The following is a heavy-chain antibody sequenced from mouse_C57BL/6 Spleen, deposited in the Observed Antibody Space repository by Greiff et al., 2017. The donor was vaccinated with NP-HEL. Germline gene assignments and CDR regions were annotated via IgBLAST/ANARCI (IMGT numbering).Heavy chain of an antibody. V-gene: IGHV1-52*01. J-gene: IGHJ2*01. CDR3: ARWCSGYDYFDY. Sequence: QVQLQQPGAELVRPGSSVKLSCKASGYTFTSYWMHWVKQRPIQGLEWIGNIDPSDSETHYNQKFKDKATLTVDKSSSTAYMQLSSLTSEDSAVYYCARWCSGYDYFDYWGQGTTLTVSS. D-gene: IGHD3-2*02. CDR2: IDPSDSET. CDR1: GYTFTSYW.